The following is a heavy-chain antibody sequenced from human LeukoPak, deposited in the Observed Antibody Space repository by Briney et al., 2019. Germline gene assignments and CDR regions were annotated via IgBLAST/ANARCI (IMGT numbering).Heavy chain of an antibody. CDR1: GFTFSSYE. CDR3: ARDSGAAYGMDV. Sequence: GGSLRLSCAASGFTFSSYEMNWVRQAPAKGLEWVSYISSSGSTIYYADSVKGRFAISRDNAKNSLYLQMNSLRAEDTAVYYCARDSGAAYGMDVWGQGTTVTVSS. D-gene: IGHD3-10*01. J-gene: IGHJ6*02. CDR2: ISSSGSTI. V-gene: IGHV3-48*03.